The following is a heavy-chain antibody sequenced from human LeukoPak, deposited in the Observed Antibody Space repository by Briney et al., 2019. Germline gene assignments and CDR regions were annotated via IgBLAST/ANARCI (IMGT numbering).Heavy chain of an antibody. CDR3: ATGGGYYPPFFDY. V-gene: IGHV3-48*01. Sequence: GGSLRLSCAASGFTFSSYSMNWVRQAPGKGLEWVSYISSSSSTIYYADSVKGRFTISRDNSKNTLYLQMNSLRAEDTAVYYCATGGGYYPPFFDYWGQGTLVTVSS. D-gene: IGHD3-3*01. CDR1: GFTFSSYS. CDR2: ISSSSSTI. J-gene: IGHJ4*02.